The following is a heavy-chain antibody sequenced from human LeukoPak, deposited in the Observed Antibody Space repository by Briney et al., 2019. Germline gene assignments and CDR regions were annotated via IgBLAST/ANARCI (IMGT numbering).Heavy chain of an antibody. CDR3: ARTYYYASSGYYYY. CDR1: GCTFSDYY. J-gene: IGHJ4*02. CDR2: ISSSGSTI. D-gene: IGHD3-22*01. Sequence: GGSLRLSCAASGCTFSDYYMSWIRQAPGKGLEGVAYISSSGSTIYYADSVKGRFTISRDNAKNSLYLQMNSLRAEDTAVYYCARTYYYASSGYYYYWGQGTLVTVSS. V-gene: IGHV3-11*01.